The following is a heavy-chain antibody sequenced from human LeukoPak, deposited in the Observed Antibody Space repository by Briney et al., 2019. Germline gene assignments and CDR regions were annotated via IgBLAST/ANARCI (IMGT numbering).Heavy chain of an antibody. J-gene: IGHJ6*03. CDR3: ARVSGMTGYFLPYYYYYYMDV. V-gene: IGHV1-8*01. Sequence: ASVKVSCKASGYTFTSYDINWVRQATGQGLEWMGWMNPNSGNTGYAQKFQGRVTMTRNTSISTAYMELSSLRSEDTAVYYCARVSGMTGYFLPYYYYYYMDVWGKGTTVTISS. CDR2: MNPNSGNT. CDR1: GYTFTSYD. D-gene: IGHD3-9*01.